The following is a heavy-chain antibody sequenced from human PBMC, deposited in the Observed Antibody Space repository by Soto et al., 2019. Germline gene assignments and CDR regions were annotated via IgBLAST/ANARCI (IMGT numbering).Heavy chain of an antibody. V-gene: IGHV3-23*01. CDR3: AKCSVGTVRTSGWCNWFDP. D-gene: IGHD6-19*01. Sequence: EVRLFESGGGLAQPGGSRRLSCAASGFTFSSSAMNWVRQAPGKGLEWVSSIRVGGGDTFYADSVRGRFTVSRDISRNTLYLQMNSLRAEDTAIYSCAKCSVGTVRTSGWCNWFDPWGQGTLVTVSS. CDR1: GFTFSSSA. J-gene: IGHJ5*02. CDR2: IRVGGGDT.